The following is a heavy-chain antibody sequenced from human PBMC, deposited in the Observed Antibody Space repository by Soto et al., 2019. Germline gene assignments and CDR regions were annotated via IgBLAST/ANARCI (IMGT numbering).Heavy chain of an antibody. CDR1: GRHISNLG. J-gene: IGHJ6*02. Sequence: WGPMRLCCAVAGRHISNLGMNWIRQAPGKGLEWVGRIKTKGEGGPTDYAAVVKGRFTVSRDDSKNTLHLQMNSLKTEDTAVYYCTTGSVEGVWGQGTTVTVSS. CDR3: TTGSVEGV. V-gene: IGHV3-15*07. CDR2: IKTKGEGGPT. D-gene: IGHD2-15*01.